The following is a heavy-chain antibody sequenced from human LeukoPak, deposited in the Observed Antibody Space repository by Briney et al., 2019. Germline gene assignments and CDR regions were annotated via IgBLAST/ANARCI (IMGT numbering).Heavy chain of an antibody. CDR2: IGAGGGST. D-gene: IGHD5-24*01. V-gene: IGHV3-23*01. CDR1: GFTFSSYA. Sequence: GGSLRLSCAASGFTFSSYAMSWVRQAPGKGLEWVTAIGAGGGSTYYADSVKGRFTISRDNSKNTLYLQMNSLRAEDTAVYYCAKRRDGYNFDYWGQGTLVTVSS. J-gene: IGHJ4*02. CDR3: AKRRDGYNFDY.